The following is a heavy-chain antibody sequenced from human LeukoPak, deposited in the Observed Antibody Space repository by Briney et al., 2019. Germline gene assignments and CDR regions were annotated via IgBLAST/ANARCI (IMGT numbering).Heavy chain of an antibody. V-gene: IGHV3-53*01. CDR2: SYSDTNK. CDR3: VRKNRDFNAAFDI. J-gene: IGHJ3*02. Sequence: GGSRRLSCTASGFTVSNNYMSWVRQAPGKGLEWVSISYSDTNKNYAVALKGRFTISRDTSQNTLSLQMNSLRSEDTAVYYCVRKNRDFNAAFDIWGQGTVVTVSA. D-gene: IGHD1-14*01. CDR1: GFTVSNNY.